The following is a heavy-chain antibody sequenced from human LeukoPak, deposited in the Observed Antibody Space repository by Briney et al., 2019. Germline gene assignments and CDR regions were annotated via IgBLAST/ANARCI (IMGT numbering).Heavy chain of an antibody. Sequence: GASVKVSCKASGYTFTSYGITWVRQAPGQGLEWMGWISAYNGNTNYAQKLQGRVTMTTDTSTSTAYMELGSLRSDDTAVYYCARVSYYDSSGYFHFDYWGQGTLVTVSS. V-gene: IGHV1-18*01. J-gene: IGHJ4*02. CDR2: ISAYNGNT. D-gene: IGHD3-22*01. CDR1: GYTFTSYG. CDR3: ARVSYYDSSGYFHFDY.